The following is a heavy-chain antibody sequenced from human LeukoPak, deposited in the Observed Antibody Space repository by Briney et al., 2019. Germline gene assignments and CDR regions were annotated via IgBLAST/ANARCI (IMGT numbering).Heavy chain of an antibody. CDR3: ARASAGRAADY. Sequence: SETLSLTCAVYGGSFSGYYWSWIRQPPGKGLEWIGEINHSGSTNYNPSLKSRVTISVDTSKNQFSLKLSSVTAADTAVYYCARASAGRAADYWGQGTLVAVSS. CDR2: INHSGST. V-gene: IGHV4-34*01. J-gene: IGHJ4*02. CDR1: GGSFSGYY. D-gene: IGHD6-25*01.